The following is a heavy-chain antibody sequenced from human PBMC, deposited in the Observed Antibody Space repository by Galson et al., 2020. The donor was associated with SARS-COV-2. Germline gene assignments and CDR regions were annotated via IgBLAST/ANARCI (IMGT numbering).Heavy chain of an antibody. CDR3: VRDGVMIRGIILSEYGRDG. V-gene: IGHV3-30*03. CDR2: ISYDGSNQ. J-gene: IGHJ6*02. Sequence: GASMKISCEASGITFSSYGMHWVRQAPGKGLGWVAIISYDGSNQYYGDSVKGRFTISSNKSKNTVYLQMNRMRVKDTAMYFCVRDGVMIRGIILSEYGRDGWGQGTTVTGS. CDR1: GITFSSYG. D-gene: IGHD3-10*01.